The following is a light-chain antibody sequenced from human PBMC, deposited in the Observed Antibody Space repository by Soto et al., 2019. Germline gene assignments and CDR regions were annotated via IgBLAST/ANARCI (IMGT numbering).Light chain of an antibody. CDR1: SSDVGGYNY. CDR2: EVS. Sequence: QLVLTQPASVSGSPGQSITISCTGTSSDVGGYNYVSWYQQHPGKAPKLMIYEVSNRPSGVSNRFSGSKSGNTASLTISGLQAEDEADYYCSSYTSSSTSDVVFGGGTKLTVL. V-gene: IGLV2-14*01. CDR3: SSYTSSSTSDVV. J-gene: IGLJ2*01.